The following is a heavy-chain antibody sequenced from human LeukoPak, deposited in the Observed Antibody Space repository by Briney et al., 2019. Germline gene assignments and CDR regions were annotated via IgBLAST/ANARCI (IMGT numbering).Heavy chain of an antibody. CDR2: ISYDGSGQ. D-gene: IGHD2-2*01. V-gene: IGHV3-30*18. CDR1: GFTFSNAW. Sequence: GGSLRLSCAASGFTFSNAWMSWVRQAPGKGLEWVAVISYDGSGQYYADSLKGRFTISRDNSKNTLYLQMNSLRVEDTAVYYCAKDQRTMTRRMDVWGQGTTVTVSS. CDR3: AKDQRTMTRRMDV. J-gene: IGHJ6*02.